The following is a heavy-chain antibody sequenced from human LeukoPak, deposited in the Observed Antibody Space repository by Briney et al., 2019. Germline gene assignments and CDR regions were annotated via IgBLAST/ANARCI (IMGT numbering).Heavy chain of an antibody. J-gene: IGHJ6*02. CDR2: IYYSGST. D-gene: IGHD2-15*01. Sequence: PSETLSLTCTVSGGSISSGGYYWSWIRQHPGKGLEWIGYIYYSGSTYYNPSLKSRVTISVDTSKNQFSLKLSSVTAADTAVYYCARAVEAYCSGGSCYYYYGMDVWGQGTTVTVSS. CDR3: ARAVEAYCSGGSCYYYYGMDV. V-gene: IGHV4-31*03. CDR1: GGSISSGGYY.